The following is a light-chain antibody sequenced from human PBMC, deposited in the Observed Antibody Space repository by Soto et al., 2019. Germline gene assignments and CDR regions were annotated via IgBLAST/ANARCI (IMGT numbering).Light chain of an antibody. CDR3: QHYSSELLP. J-gene: IGKJ4*01. CDR2: GAS. CDR1: QRISGSN. Sequence: EIVLTQSPGTLSLSPGERATLSCRASQRISGSNLGWYQQRPGQAPSLLIYGASKRTSGVPHRFSGSGSGTDFTLTINRLETEDFAVYDGQHYSSELLPCGGGTTVEIK. V-gene: IGKV3-20*01.